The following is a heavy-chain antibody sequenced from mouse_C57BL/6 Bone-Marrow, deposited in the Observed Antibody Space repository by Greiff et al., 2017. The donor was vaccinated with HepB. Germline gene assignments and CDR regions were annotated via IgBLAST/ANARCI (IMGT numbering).Heavy chain of an antibody. CDR3: ARHEEDYYGSSLYYFDY. CDR2: FYPGSGSI. Sequence: VMLVESGAELVKPGASVKLSCKASGYTFTEYTIHWVKQRSGQGLEWIGWFYPGSGSIKYNEKFKDKATLTADKSSSTVYMELSRLTSEDSAVYFCARHEEDYYGSSLYYFDYWGQGTTLTVSS. J-gene: IGHJ2*01. V-gene: IGHV1-62-2*01. CDR1: GYTFTEYT. D-gene: IGHD1-1*01.